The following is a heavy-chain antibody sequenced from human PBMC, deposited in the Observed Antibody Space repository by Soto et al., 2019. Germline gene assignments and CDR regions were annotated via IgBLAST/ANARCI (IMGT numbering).Heavy chain of an antibody. D-gene: IGHD3-22*01. Sequence: GSLRLSCAASGFTFSTFTMHWVRQAPGKGLEWVSLISYDGSNKYYADSVKGRFTISRDNSKNILYLQMNSLRAEDTAVYYCASPVVNGNYYFDYWGQGTLVTVSS. CDR2: ISYDGSNK. V-gene: IGHV3-30*04. J-gene: IGHJ4*02. CDR3: ASPVVNGNYYFDY. CDR1: GFTFSTFT.